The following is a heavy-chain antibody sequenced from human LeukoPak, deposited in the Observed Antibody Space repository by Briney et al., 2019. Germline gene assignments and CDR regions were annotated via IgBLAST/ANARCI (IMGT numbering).Heavy chain of an antibody. D-gene: IGHD2-15*01. CDR1: GFTFDDYA. CDR2: ISWNSGSI. V-gene: IGHV3-9*01. CDR3: AKSGLNRFDY. Sequence: PGGSLRLSCAASGFTFDDYAMHWVRQAPGKGLEWVSGISWNSGSIGYADSVKGRFTISRDNAKNSLYLQMNSLRAEDTAVYYCAKSGLNRFDYWGQGTLVTVSS. J-gene: IGHJ4*02.